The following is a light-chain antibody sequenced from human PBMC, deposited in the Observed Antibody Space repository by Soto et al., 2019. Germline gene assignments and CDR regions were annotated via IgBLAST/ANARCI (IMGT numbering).Light chain of an antibody. CDR1: QRISGY. CDR2: DAS. J-gene: IGKJ1*01. CDR3: QQRSNWPWT. V-gene: IGKV3-11*01. Sequence: EIVLTQSPATLSLSPVERSTLSCRASQRISGYLAWYQQKPGQAPRLLIYDASNRATGIPVRFSGSGSGTDYTLTITNLEPEDFAIYYCQQRSNWPWTFGQGTKGAIK.